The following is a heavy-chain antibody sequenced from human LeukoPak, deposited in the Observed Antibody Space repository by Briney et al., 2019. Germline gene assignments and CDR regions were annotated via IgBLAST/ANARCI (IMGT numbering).Heavy chain of an antibody. Sequence: PSETLSLTCTVSGGSISSYYWSWIRQPPGKGLEWIGYIYYSGSTNYNPSLKSRVTISVDTSKNQFSLKLSSVTAADTAVYYCARGVGGGGYITGTNFDYWGQGTLVTVSS. CDR2: IYYSGST. CDR1: GGSISSYY. V-gene: IGHV4-59*01. CDR3: ARGVGGGGYITGTNFDY. D-gene: IGHD1-20*01. J-gene: IGHJ4*02.